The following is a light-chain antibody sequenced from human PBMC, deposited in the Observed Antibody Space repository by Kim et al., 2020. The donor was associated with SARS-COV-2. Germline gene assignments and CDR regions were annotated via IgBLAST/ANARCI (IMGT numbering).Light chain of an antibody. Sequence: ATINCKSSQSVLYSSNNKNYLAWYQQKPGQPPKLLIYWASTRESGVPDRFSGSGSGTDFTLTISSLQAEDVAVYYCQQYYSTPCTFGPGTKVDIK. V-gene: IGKV4-1*01. CDR1: QSVLYSSNNKNY. J-gene: IGKJ3*01. CDR3: QQYYSTPCT. CDR2: WAS.